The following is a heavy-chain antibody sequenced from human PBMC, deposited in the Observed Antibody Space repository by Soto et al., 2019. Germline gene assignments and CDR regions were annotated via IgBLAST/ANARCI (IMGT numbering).Heavy chain of an antibody. V-gene: IGHV4-39*01. CDR1: GGSISSSSYY. J-gene: IGHJ4*02. Sequence: SETLSLTCTVSGGSISSSSYYWGWIRQPPGKGLEWIGSIYYSGSTYYNPSLKSRVTISVDTSKNQFSLKLSSVTAADTAVYYCGRDRPEDIVLMVYGPNYFDYWGQGTLVTVSS. CDR2: IYYSGST. CDR3: GRDRPEDIVLMVYGPNYFDY. D-gene: IGHD2-8*01.